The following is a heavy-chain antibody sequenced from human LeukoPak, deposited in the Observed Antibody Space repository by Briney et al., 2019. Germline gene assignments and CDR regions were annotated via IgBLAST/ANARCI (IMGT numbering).Heavy chain of an antibody. J-gene: IGHJ4*02. V-gene: IGHV1-18*01. Sequence: ASVTVSFTASGYTFTSYGISWVRQAPGQGLEWMGWISAYNGNTNYAQKFQGRVTMTRDTSISTAYMELSRLRSDDTAVYYCARGFLVRDTAMVIGYWGQGTLVTVSS. CDR1: GYTFTSYG. D-gene: IGHD5-18*01. CDR3: ARGFLVRDTAMVIGY. CDR2: ISAYNGNT.